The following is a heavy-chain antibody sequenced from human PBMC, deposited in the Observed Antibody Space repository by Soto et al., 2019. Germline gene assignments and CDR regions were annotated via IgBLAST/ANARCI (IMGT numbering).Heavy chain of an antibody. CDR1: GFTFSSYG. V-gene: IGHV3-30*03. CDR3: VGRIAAAGTVWYFDY. CDR2: ISYDGSNK. D-gene: IGHD6-13*01. Sequence: GGSLRLSCAASGFTFSSYGMHWVRQAPGKGLEWVAVISYDGSNKYYADSVKGRFTISRDNSKNTLYLQMNSLRAEDTAVYYCVGRIAAAGTVWYFDYWGQGTLVTVSS. J-gene: IGHJ4*02.